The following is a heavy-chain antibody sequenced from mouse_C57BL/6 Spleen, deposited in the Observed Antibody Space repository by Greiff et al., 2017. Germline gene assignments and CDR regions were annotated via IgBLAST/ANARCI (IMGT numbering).Heavy chain of an antibody. D-gene: IGHD1-1*01. V-gene: IGHV1-64*01. J-gene: IGHJ2*01. CDR3: ARVATYYFDY. CDR2: IHPNSGST. Sequence: QVQLQQSGPELVKPGASVKLSCKASGYTFTSYWMHWVKQRPGQGLEWIGMIHPNSGSTNYNEKFKSKATLTVDKSSSTAYMQLSSLTSEDSAVYYCARVATYYFDYWGQGTTLTVSS. CDR1: GYTFTSYW.